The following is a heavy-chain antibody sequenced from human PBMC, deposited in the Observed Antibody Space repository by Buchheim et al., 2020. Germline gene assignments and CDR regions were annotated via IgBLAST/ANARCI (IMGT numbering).Heavy chain of an antibody. CDR2: IVPVLGTT. Sequence: QVQLVQSGAEVKKPGTSVKVSCKASGGTFSSYAISWVRQAPGQGLEWMGGIVPVLGTTNYAQKVQGRVTINADKSTGQAYMELSSLRSEDTAVYYCARGSFGDYGDYSEVAYWGQGTL. V-gene: IGHV1-69*06. CDR3: ARGSFGDYGDYSEVAY. CDR1: GGTFSSYA. J-gene: IGHJ4*02. D-gene: IGHD4-17*01.